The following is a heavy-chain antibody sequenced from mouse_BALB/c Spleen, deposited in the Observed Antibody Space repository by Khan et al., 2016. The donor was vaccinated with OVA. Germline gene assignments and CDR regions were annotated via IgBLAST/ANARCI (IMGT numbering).Heavy chain of an antibody. CDR2: IYPGTDNT. CDR3: ASEEASYWFDY. CDR1: GYIFTSYW. D-gene: IGHD1-2*01. Sequence: QVQLQQSGAELVRPGASVKLSCKTSGYIFTSYWIHWVRQRSGQGLEWIARIYPGTDNTYYNEKVKDKATLTADKSSITSYMLFRRLKSEASAVYSSASEEASYWFDYWGQGTTLTVSS. V-gene: IGHV1-76*01. J-gene: IGHJ2*01.